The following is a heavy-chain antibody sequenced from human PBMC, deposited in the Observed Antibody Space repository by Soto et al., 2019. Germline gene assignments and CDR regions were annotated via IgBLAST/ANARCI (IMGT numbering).Heavy chain of an antibody. D-gene: IGHD2-2*01. Sequence: SQTLSLTCAISGASVSSKSAAWNWIGQSPSRGLEWLGRTYYRSKWYNDYAVSVKSRITINPDTSKNQFSLHLNSVTPEDTAVYYCATFLSTTSPDVWGEGTTVTVSS. CDR3: ATFLSTTSPDV. J-gene: IGHJ6*04. CDR1: GASVSSKSAA. CDR2: TYYRSKWYN. V-gene: IGHV6-1*01.